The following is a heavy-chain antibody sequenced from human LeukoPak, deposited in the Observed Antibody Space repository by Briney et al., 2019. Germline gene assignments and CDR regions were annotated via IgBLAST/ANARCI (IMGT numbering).Heavy chain of an antibody. D-gene: IGHD4-17*01. V-gene: IGHV4-30-4*01. CDR2: IYYSGST. Sequence: PSETLSLTCTVSGGSISSGAHYWSWIRQPPGKGLEWIGYIYYSGSTYYNPSLKSRVTISVDTSKNQFSLKLSSVTAADTAVYYCARAYYGESTSLDYWGQGTLVTVSS. CDR1: GGSISSGAHY. J-gene: IGHJ4*02. CDR3: ARAYYGESTSLDY.